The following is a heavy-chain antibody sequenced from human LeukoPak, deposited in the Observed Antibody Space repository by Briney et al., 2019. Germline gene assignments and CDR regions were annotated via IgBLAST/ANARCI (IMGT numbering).Heavy chain of an antibody. Sequence: ASVKVSCKASGGTFSSHAISWVRQAPGQGLEWMGRIIPILGIANYAQKFQGRVTITADKSTSTAYMELSSLRSEDTAVYYCARVSPDYGDYVDYWGQGTLVTVSS. CDR1: GGTFSSHA. V-gene: IGHV1-69*04. CDR3: ARVSPDYGDYVDY. D-gene: IGHD4-17*01. CDR2: IIPILGIA. J-gene: IGHJ4*02.